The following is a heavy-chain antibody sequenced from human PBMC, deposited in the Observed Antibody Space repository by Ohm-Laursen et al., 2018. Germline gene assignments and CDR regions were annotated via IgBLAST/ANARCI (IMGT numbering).Heavy chain of an antibody. CDR2: ISSSSSYI. Sequence: SLRLSCAASGFTLTSYSLSWVRQTPGKGLEWVSSISSSSSYIYYADSVKGRFTISRDNAKNSLYLQMNSLRAEDTAVYYYARDLSGPWEPQLLPGASDIWGQGTMVTVSS. J-gene: IGHJ3*02. CDR3: ARDLSGPWEPQLLPGASDI. V-gene: IGHV3-21*01. D-gene: IGHD1-26*01. CDR1: GFTLTSYS.